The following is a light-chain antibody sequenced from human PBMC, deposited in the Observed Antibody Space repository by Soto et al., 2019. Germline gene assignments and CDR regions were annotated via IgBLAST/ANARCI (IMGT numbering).Light chain of an antibody. CDR1: QTVSNQ. CDR2: DAS. V-gene: IGKV3-11*01. CDR3: QQRSSWPIT. Sequence: ELVFTQSPVTLSLSPGARATLSCRASQTVSNQLAWYQQKPGQAPRLLIYDASRRVTGIPARFSGSGSGTDLTITISSLQPEDFEVYYCQQRSSWPITFGQGTRLEI. J-gene: IGKJ5*01.